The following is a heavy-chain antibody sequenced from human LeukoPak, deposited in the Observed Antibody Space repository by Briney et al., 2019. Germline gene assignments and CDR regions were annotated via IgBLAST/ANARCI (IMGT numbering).Heavy chain of an antibody. J-gene: IGHJ3*02. D-gene: IGHD3-16*01. CDR1: GYSFTSYW. V-gene: IGHV5-51*01. CDR2: IYPGDSDT. Sequence: GASLKISCKGSGYSFTSYWIAWVRQMPGKGLEWMGIIYPGDSDTRNSPSFQGQVTISADKSIRTASLQWRSLKASDTAMYYCARRFPLFGDAFDIWGQGTMVTVSS. CDR3: ARRFPLFGDAFDI.